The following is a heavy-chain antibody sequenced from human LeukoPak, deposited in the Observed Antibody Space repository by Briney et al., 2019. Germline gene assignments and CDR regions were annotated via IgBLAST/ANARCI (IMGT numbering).Heavy chain of an antibody. CDR2: IKSKTDGGTT. J-gene: IGHJ4*02. CDR3: TTAPQTYYYDSSGYYGVFDY. D-gene: IGHD3-22*01. Sequence: GGSLRLSCAASGFTFSNAWMNWVRQAPGKGLEWVGRIKSKTDGGTTDYAAPEKGRFTISRDDSKNTLYLQMNSLKTEDTAVYYCTTAPQTYYYDSSGYYGVFDYWGQGTLVTVSS. V-gene: IGHV3-15*07. CDR1: GFTFSNAW.